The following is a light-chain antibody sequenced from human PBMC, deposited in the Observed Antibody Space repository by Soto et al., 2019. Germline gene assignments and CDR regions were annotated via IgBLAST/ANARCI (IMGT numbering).Light chain of an antibody. V-gene: IGKV3-20*01. CDR1: QSVSSDY. CDR2: AAS. CDR3: QQYSDSVGT. Sequence: EIVLTQSPGTLSLCPGERASLSFRASQSVSSDYLAWYQQRPGQAPRLLIYAASSRATGIPDRFSGSGSGTDFTLTISRLEPEHFAVYYCQQYSDSVGTFGQGTKVDI. J-gene: IGKJ1*01.